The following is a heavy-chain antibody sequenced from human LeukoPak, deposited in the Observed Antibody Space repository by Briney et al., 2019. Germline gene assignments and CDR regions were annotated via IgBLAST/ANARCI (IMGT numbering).Heavy chain of an antibody. Sequence: ASVKVSCKASGYTFTSYDINWVRQATGQGLEWMGWMNPNSGNTGYAQKFQGRVTMTRNTSISTAYMELSSLRSEDTAVYYCARVPRTYYYYGMDVWGQGTTVTVSS. CDR3: ARVPRTYYYYGMDV. CDR1: GYTFTSYD. V-gene: IGHV1-8*01. CDR2: MNPNSGNT. J-gene: IGHJ6*02.